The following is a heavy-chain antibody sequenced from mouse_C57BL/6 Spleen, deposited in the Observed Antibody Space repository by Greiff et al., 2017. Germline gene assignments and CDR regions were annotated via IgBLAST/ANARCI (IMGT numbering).Heavy chain of an antibody. CDR3: ARSITTVGYFDY. V-gene: IGHV1-82*01. Sequence: VQLQQSGPELVKPGASVKISCKASGYAFSSSWMNWVKQRPGKGLEWIGRLYPGDGDTYYTGKFKGKATLTADTSSSTAYMQLGSLTSEDSAVYFCARSITTVGYFDYWGQGTTLTVSS. CDR2: LYPGDGDT. D-gene: IGHD1-1*01. J-gene: IGHJ2*01. CDR1: GYAFSSSW.